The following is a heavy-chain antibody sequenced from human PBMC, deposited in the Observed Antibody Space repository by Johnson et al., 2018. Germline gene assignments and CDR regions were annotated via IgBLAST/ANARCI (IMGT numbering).Heavy chain of an antibody. CDR2: ISYAGSKK. D-gene: IGHD6-13*01. CDR1: GFTFSTYA. J-gene: IGHJ6*04. V-gene: IGHV3-30-3*01. CDR3: ARAIAAASLTSQGG. Sequence: QVQLVQSGGGVVQPGRSLRLSCAASGFTFSTYAMHWVRQAPGKGLEWVAVISYAGSKKYYADSVKGRFTISRDNSKNTLFLQMNSLRAEDTAEYYCARAIAAASLTSQGGWGKGTTVTVSS.